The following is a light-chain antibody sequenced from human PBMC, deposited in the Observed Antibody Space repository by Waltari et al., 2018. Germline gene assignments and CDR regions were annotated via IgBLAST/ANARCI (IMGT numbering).Light chain of an antibody. V-gene: IGLV2-11*01. Sequence: QSALTQPRPVSGSPGQSVTISCTGTSSDVGGYDYVSWYQQHPGKAPKLMIYDVTKRPSGVPDRFSGSKSGNTASLTISGLQAEDEADYYCCSYAGNYTLVFGGGTKLTVL. J-gene: IGLJ3*02. CDR2: DVT. CDR3: CSYAGNYTLV. CDR1: SSDVGGYDY.